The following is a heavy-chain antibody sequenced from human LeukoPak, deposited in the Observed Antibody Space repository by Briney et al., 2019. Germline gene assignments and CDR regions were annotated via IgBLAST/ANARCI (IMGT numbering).Heavy chain of an antibody. D-gene: IGHD5-18*01. V-gene: IGHV3-7*01. CDR3: ARHLSGVTGYTYGRGIDY. CDR2: IKKDGSEK. J-gene: IGHJ4*02. CDR1: GFTFSSYS. Sequence: GGSLRLSCAASGFTFSSYSMNWVRQAPGKGLEWVANIKKDGSEKYYVDSVKGRFTISRDNAKTSLYLQMNSLRAEDTAVYYCARHLSGVTGYTYGRGIDYWGQGTLVSVSS.